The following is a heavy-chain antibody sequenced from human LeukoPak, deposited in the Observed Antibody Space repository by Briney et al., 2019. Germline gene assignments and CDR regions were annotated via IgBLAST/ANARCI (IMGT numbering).Heavy chain of an antibody. V-gene: IGHV4-30-2*01. J-gene: IGHJ5*02. CDR1: GGSISSGGYS. D-gene: IGHD6-19*01. CDR2: IYHSGST. Sequence: SQTLSLTCAVSGGSISSGGYSWSWIRQPPGKGLEWIGYIYHSGSTYYNPSLKSRVTISVDRSKNQFSLKLSSVTAADTAVYYCARGIAVADTRWFDPWGQGTLVTVSS. CDR3: ARGIAVADTRWFDP.